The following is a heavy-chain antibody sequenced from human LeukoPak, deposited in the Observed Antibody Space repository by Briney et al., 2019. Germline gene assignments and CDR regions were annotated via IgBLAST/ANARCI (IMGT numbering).Heavy chain of an antibody. J-gene: IGHJ4*02. CDR2: ISGSGGST. V-gene: IGHV3-23*01. CDR1: GFTFSSYG. Sequence: GGSLRLSCAASGFTFSSYGMSWVRQAPGKGLEWDSAISGSGGSTYYADSVKGRFTISRDNSKNTLYLQMNSLRAEDTAVYYCAKLTSTTRTTVVTPYFDYWGQGTLVTVSS. CDR3: AKLTSTTRTTVVTPYFDY. D-gene: IGHD4-23*01.